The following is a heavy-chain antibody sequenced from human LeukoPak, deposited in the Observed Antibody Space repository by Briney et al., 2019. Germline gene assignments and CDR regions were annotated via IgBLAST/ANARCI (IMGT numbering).Heavy chain of an antibody. CDR3: IPANRGPSPLSDY. CDR1: GFTFRRDL. Sequence: GSLRLSCKGSGFTFRRDLMNWVRQAPGKGVEWVDNINPDGNDKQYVDSMKGRFTISRDNAKNSLYLQMNSLRAEDTAVYYCIPANRGPSPLSDYWGQGTLVTVSS. D-gene: IGHD2/OR15-2a*01. V-gene: IGHV3-7*01. CDR2: INPDGNDK. J-gene: IGHJ4*02.